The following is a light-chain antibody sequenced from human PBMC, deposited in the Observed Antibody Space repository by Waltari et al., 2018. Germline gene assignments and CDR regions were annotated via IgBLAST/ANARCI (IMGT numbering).Light chain of an antibody. J-gene: IGKJ1*01. CDR3: QHYVRLPAT. CDR2: GAS. CDR1: QSVSRS. Sequence: IVLTQSPGTLSLSPGERATLPCRASQSVSRSLAWYQQKPGQAPKLLIYGASTRATGIPDRFTGSGYGTDFSLTISSLEPEDFAIYFCQHYVRLPATFGQGTKVEIK. V-gene: IGKV3-20*01.